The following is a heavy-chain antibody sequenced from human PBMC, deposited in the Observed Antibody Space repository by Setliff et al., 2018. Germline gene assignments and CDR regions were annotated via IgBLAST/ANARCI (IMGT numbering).Heavy chain of an antibody. CDR3: ARLWFGELLPDV. V-gene: IGHV3-11*03. Sequence: PGESLKLSCAASGFTFSDYYMSWIRQAPGKGLEWVSYISSSSSYTNYADSVKGRFTISRDNAKNSLYLQMNSLRAEDTAVYYCARLWFGELLPDVWGKGTTVTVSS. D-gene: IGHD3-10*01. J-gene: IGHJ6*04. CDR2: ISSSSSYT. CDR1: GFTFSDYY.